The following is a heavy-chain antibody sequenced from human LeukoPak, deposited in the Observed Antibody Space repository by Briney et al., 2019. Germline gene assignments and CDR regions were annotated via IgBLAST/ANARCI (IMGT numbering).Heavy chain of an antibody. CDR3: ARNWDY. Sequence: SETLSLTCTVSGDSINSGGYYWSWIRQHPGKGLEWIGYIYYSGSTNYNPSLKSRVTISVDTSKNQFSLKLSSVTAADTAVYYCARNWDYWGQGTLVTVSS. CDR1: GDSINSGGYY. CDR2: IYYSGST. V-gene: IGHV4-61*08. J-gene: IGHJ4*02.